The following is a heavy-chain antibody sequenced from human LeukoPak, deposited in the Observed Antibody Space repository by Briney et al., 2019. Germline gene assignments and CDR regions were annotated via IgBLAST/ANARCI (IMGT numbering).Heavy chain of an antibody. CDR1: GYSFTSYW. V-gene: IGHV5-51*01. J-gene: IGHJ3*02. Sequence: GESLKISCKGSGYSFTSYWIGWVRQIPGKGLEWVGIIYPGDSDTRYSPSFQGQVTISADKSISIAYLQWSSLKASDTAMYYGARQDNQWPDSDAFDIWGQGTMVTVSS. CDR3: ARQDNQWPDSDAFDI. D-gene: IGHD6-19*01. CDR2: IYPGDSDT.